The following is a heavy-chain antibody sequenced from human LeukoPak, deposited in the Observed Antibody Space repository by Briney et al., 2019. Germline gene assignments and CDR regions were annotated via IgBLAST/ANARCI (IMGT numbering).Heavy chain of an antibody. J-gene: IGHJ6*02. D-gene: IGHD1-26*01. Sequence: PGGSLRLSCAASGFTFSSYSMNWVRQAPGKGLEWVSSISSSSSYIYYADSVKGRFTISRDNAKNSLYLQMNSLRAEDTAVYYCARAFGSIVGALYYYYGMDVWGQGTTVTVS. V-gene: IGHV3-21*01. CDR2: ISSSSSYI. CDR3: ARAFGSIVGALYYYYGMDV. CDR1: GFTFSSYS.